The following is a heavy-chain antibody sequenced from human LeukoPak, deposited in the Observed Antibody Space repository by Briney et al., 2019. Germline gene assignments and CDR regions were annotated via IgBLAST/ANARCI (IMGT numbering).Heavy chain of an antibody. D-gene: IGHD4-17*01. CDR3: ARASTVRYYYYYYYMDV. CDR2: ISSSGSTI. CDR1: GFTFSSYE. Sequence: GGSLRLSCAASGFTFSSYEMNWVRQAPGKGLEWVSYISSSGSTIYYADSVKGRFTISRDNAKNSLYLQMNSLRAEDTAVYYCARASTVRYYYYYYYMDVWGKGTTVTISS. J-gene: IGHJ6*03. V-gene: IGHV3-48*03.